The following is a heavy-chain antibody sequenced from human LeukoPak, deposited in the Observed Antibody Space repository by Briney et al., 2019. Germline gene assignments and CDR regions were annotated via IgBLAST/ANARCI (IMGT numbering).Heavy chain of an antibody. CDR1: GGSISSSSYY. V-gene: IGHV4-39*01. CDR3: ARAVGIAVAGIWVWARYKYYFDY. CDR2: IYYSGST. J-gene: IGHJ4*02. Sequence: SETLSLTCTVSGGSISSSSYYWGWIRQPPGKGLEWIGSIYYSGSTYYNPSLKSRVTVSVDTSKNQFSLKLSSVTAADTAVYYCARAVGIAVAGIWVWARYKYYFDYWGQGTLVTVSS. D-gene: IGHD6-19*01.